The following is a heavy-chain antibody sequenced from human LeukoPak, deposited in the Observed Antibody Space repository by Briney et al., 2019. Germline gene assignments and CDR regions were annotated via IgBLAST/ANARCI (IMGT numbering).Heavy chain of an antibody. CDR2: IYHSGST. V-gene: IGHV4-38-2*02. CDR3: ARDISRWNELDS. J-gene: IGHJ4*02. D-gene: IGHD1-1*01. Sequence: SETLSLTCTVSGYSISSGYYWGWIRQPPGKGLEWIGSIYHSGSTYYNPSLKSRVTISVDTSKNQFSLKLSSVTAADTAVYYCARDISRWNELDSWGQGTVVTVSS. CDR1: GYSISSGYY.